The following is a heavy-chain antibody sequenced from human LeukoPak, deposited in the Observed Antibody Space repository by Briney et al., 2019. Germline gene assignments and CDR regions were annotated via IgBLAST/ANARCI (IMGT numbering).Heavy chain of an antibody. CDR3: VGGSGWLFDY. J-gene: IGHJ4*02. Sequence: GGSLRLSCAASGFTFSSYWTFWVRQPPGKGLEWVATIKKDGSEKDYVDSVKGRFTISRDNAENSLSLQMNSLRGDDTAIYYCVGGSGWLFDYWGQGTLVTVSS. CDR2: IKKDGSEK. D-gene: IGHD6-19*01. V-gene: IGHV3-7*01. CDR1: GFTFSSYW.